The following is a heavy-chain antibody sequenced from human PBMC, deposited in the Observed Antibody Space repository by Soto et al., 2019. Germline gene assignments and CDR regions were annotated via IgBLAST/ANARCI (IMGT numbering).Heavy chain of an antibody. D-gene: IGHD3-16*02. J-gene: IGHJ4*02. V-gene: IGHV1-24*01. CDR1: GYTLTELS. CDR3: ATQPWEHLGELSLEGYYFDY. CDR2: FDPEDGET. Sequence: ASVKVSCKVSGYTLTELSMHWVRQAPGKELEWMGGFDPEDGETIYAQKFQGRVTMTEDTSTDTAYMELSSLRSEDTAVYYCATQPWEHLGELSLEGYYFDYWGQGTLVTVSS.